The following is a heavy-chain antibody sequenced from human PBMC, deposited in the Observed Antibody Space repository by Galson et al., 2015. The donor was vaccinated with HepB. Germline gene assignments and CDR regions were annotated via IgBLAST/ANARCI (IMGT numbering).Heavy chain of an antibody. CDR3: ARGEAGIVVVPAALDAFDI. Sequence: SVKVSCKASGYTFATYGISWVRQAPGQGLEWMGWISAYSGNTNYAQKLQGRVTMTTDTSTSTAYMELRSLRSDDTAVYYCARGEAGIVVVPAALDAFDIWGQGTMVTVSS. V-gene: IGHV1-18*04. CDR2: ISAYSGNT. CDR1: GYTFATYG. D-gene: IGHD2-2*01. J-gene: IGHJ3*02.